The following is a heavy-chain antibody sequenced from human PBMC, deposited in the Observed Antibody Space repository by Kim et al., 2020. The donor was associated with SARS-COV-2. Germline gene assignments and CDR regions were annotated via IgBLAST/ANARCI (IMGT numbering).Heavy chain of an antibody. CDR3: ARVYTYYDILTGLRAPYYFDY. CDR2: IYYSGST. Sequence: SETLSLTCTVSGGSISSYYWSWIRQPPGKGLEWIGYIYYSGSTNYNPSLKSRVTISVDTSKNQFSLKLSSVTAADTAVYYCARVYTYYDILTGLRAPYYFDYWGQGTLVTVSS. V-gene: IGHV4-59*13. D-gene: IGHD3-9*01. J-gene: IGHJ4*02. CDR1: GGSISSYY.